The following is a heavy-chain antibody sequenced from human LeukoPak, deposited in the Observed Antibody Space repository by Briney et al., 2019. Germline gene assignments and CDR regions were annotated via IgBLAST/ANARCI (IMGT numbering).Heavy chain of an antibody. J-gene: IGHJ4*02. V-gene: IGHV1-3*01. CDR3: AREGYGSGSYLMPFDY. CDR1: GYTFTSYA. CDR2: INAGNGNT. Sequence: ASVKVSCKASGYTFTSYAMHWVRQAPGQRLEWMGWINAGNGNTKYSQKFQGRVTITRDTSASTAYMELSSLRSEDTAVYYCAREGYGSGSYLMPFDYWGQGTLVTVSS. D-gene: IGHD3-10*01.